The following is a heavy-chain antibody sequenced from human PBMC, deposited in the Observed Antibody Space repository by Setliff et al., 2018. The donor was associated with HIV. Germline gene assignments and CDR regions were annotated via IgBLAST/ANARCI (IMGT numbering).Heavy chain of an antibody. V-gene: IGHV3-15*07. D-gene: IGHD4-17*01. CDR1: GFSFSNAW. CDR3: ARDPIDYGDSPFDY. J-gene: IGHJ4*02. CDR2: GYTKTDGGTT. Sequence: PGGSLRLSCAASGFSFSNAWMDWVRQAPGKGLEWVGRGYTKTDGGTTDYAAPVKGRFTISRDDSKGIAYLQMNSLRTEDTAVYYCARDPIDYGDSPFDYWGQGTLVTVSS.